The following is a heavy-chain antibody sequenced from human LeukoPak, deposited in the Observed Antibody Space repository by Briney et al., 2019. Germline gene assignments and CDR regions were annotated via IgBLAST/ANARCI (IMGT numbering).Heavy chain of an antibody. V-gene: IGHV1-8*02. D-gene: IGHD3-9*01. J-gene: IGHJ4*02. CDR3: ARGRRLTGYYDFDY. CDR1: GYTFTDYY. CDR2: MNPNSGNT. Sequence: ASVKVSCAASGYTFTDYYTHWVRQAPGQGFEWMGWMNPNSGNTGYAQKFQGRVTMARNTSISTAYMELSSLRSGDTAVYYCARGRRLTGYYDFDYWGQGTLVTVSS.